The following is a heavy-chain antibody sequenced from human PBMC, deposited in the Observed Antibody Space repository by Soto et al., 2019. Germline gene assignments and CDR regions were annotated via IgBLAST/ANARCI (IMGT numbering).Heavy chain of an antibody. J-gene: IGHJ4*02. CDR3: AKGSRGYTGYVFDY. D-gene: IGHD5-12*01. Sequence: EVQLLESGGGLVQPGGSLRLSCATSGFSFGGYAMSWVRQAPGKGLDWVSSISGSGATTYYTNSVKGRFTISRDNSKNTVYLQMNSLRAEDTAVYYSAKGSRGYTGYVFDYWGQGALVTVSS. V-gene: IGHV3-23*01. CDR2: ISGSGATT. CDR1: GFSFGGYA.